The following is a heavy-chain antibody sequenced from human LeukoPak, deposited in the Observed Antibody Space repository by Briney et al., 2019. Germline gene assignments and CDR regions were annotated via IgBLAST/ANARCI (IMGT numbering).Heavy chain of an antibody. CDR3: AREKRPMVRTTSDY. Sequence: HPGGSLRLSCAASGFTFSSYAMHWVRQAPGKGLEWVAVISYDGSNKYYADSVKGRFTISRDNSKNTLYLQMNSLRAEDTAVYYCAREKRPMVRTTSDYWGQGTLVTVSS. CDR1: GFTFSSYA. D-gene: IGHD5-18*01. CDR2: ISYDGSNK. J-gene: IGHJ4*02. V-gene: IGHV3-30-3*01.